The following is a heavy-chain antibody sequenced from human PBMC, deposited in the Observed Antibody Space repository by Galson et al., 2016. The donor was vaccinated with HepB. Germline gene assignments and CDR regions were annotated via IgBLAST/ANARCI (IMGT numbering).Heavy chain of an antibody. J-gene: IGHJ5*02. CDR1: GFTFSSYG. D-gene: IGHD7-27*01. CDR2: IPYDGSAE. CDR3: ARDLGFKVPSGDKWFDP. V-gene: IGHV3-30*03. Sequence: SLRLSCAASGFTFSSYGMHWVRQAPGKALEWVALIPYDGSAEYYADSVKGRFTITRDNSENTLYLQMNSLRPEDTAEYYCARDLGFKVPSGDKWFDPWGQGTLVTVSS.